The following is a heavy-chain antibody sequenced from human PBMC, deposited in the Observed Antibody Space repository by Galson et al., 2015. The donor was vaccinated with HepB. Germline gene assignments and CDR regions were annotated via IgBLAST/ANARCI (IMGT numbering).Heavy chain of an antibody. CDR1: GFTFSDYG. CDR2: ISSNGGNGDGT. V-gene: IGHV3-64D*06. CDR3: VRNLPGDY. J-gene: IGHJ4*02. Sequence: SLRLSCAVSGFTFSDYGMHWVRQAPGKGLEYVSAISSNGGNGDGTYYGDSVKGRFTISRDNSKNTLYLHMSSLRADDTAVYYCVRNLPGDYWGQGALVTVSS.